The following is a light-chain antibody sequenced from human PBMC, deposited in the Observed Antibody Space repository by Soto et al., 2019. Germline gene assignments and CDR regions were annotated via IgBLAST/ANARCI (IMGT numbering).Light chain of an antibody. J-gene: IGLJ1*01. CDR2: DVS. V-gene: IGLV2-14*03. CDR1: SSDVGGYDY. Sequence: ALTQPASVSGSLGQSITISCTGTSSDVGGYDYVSWYQHHPGKAPKLMIYDVSNRPSGVSNRFSGSKSGNTASLTISGLQAEDEADYYCSSYTSSSLYVFGTGTKVTVL. CDR3: SSYTSSSLYV.